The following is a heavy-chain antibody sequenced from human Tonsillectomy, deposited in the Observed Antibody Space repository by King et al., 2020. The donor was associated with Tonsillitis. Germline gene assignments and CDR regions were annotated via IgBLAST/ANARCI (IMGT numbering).Heavy chain of an antibody. CDR1: GGSISSSSYY. D-gene: IGHD5-12*01. J-gene: IGHJ6*02. V-gene: IGHV4-39*07. CDR2: IYYSGST. Sequence: QLQESGPGLVKPSETLSLTCTVSGGSISSSSYYWGWIRQPPGKGLEWIGSIYYSGSTYYNPSLKSRVTISVDTSKNQFSLKLSSVTAADTAVYYCARENGYSGYSYHYGMDVWGQGTTVTVSS. CDR3: ARENGYSGYSYHYGMDV.